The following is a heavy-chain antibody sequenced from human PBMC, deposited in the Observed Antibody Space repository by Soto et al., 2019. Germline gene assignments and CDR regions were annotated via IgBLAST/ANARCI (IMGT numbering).Heavy chain of an antibody. D-gene: IGHD2-8*01. CDR2: ISYDGSNK. J-gene: IGHJ6*02. CDR3: AKDLRMLSNYYYYGMDV. CDR1: GFTFSSYG. Sequence: GGSLRLSCAASGFTFSSYGMHWVRQAPGKGLEWVAVISYDGSNKYYADSVKGRFTISRDNSKNTLYLQMNSLRAEDTAVYYCAKDLRMLSNYYYYGMDVWGQGTTVTVSS. V-gene: IGHV3-30*18.